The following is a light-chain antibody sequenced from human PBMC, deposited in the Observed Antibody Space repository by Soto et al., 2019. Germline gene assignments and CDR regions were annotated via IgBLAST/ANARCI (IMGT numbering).Light chain of an antibody. CDR3: QSMEG. Sequence: EIVMTQSPATLSVSPGERATLSCRASQSVSSNLAWYQQKPGQAPRLLIYGASTRATGIPARFSGSGSGTEFTLTISSLQSEDFAVYYCQSMEGFGQGTKVEIK. CDR2: GAS. V-gene: IGKV3-15*01. J-gene: IGKJ1*01. CDR1: QSVSSN.